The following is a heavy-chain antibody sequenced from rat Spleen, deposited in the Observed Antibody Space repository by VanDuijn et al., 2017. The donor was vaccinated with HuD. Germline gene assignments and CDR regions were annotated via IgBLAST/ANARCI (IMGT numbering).Heavy chain of an antibody. J-gene: IGHJ3*01. Sequence: QVQLQQSGAELAKPGSSVKISCKASGYTFISYDISWIKQTTGQGLEYIGYINTGSGGTYYNEKFKGKATLTLDKSSSTAFIQLSSLTPEDTAVYFCARSITIAARNWFAYWGQGTLVTVSS. CDR3: ARSITIAARNWFAY. CDR1: GYTFISYD. D-gene: IGHD1-2*01. V-gene: IGHV1-57*01. CDR2: INTGSGGT.